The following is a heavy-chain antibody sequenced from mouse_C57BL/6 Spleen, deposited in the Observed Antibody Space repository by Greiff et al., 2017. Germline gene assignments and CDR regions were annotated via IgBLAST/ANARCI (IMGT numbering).Heavy chain of an antibody. J-gene: IGHJ1*03. CDR3: AREGYYGSSLWYFDV. D-gene: IGHD1-1*01. CDR2: INPSNGGT. CDR1: GYTFTSYW. Sequence: QVQLQQPGTELVKPGASVKLSCKASGYTFTSYWMHWVKQRPGQGLEWIGNINPSNGGTNYNEKFKSKATLTVDKSSSTAYMQLSSLTSEDAAVYDCAREGYYGSSLWYFDVWGTGTTVTVSS. V-gene: IGHV1-53*01.